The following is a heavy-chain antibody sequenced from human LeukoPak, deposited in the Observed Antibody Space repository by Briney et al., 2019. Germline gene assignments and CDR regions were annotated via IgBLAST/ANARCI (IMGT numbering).Heavy chain of an antibody. CDR3: AREGDSGSYRGGFDY. Sequence: GGSLRLSCAASGFTVSSNYMSWVRRAPGKGLEWVSVIYSGGSTYYADSVKGRFTISRDNSKNTLYLQMNSLRAEDTAVYYCAREGDSGSYRGGFDYWGQGTLVTVSS. D-gene: IGHD1-26*01. V-gene: IGHV3-66*02. CDR1: GFTVSSNY. CDR2: IYSGGST. J-gene: IGHJ4*02.